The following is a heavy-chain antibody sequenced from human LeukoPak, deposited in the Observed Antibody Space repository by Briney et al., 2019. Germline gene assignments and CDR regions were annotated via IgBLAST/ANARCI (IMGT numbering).Heavy chain of an antibody. D-gene: IGHD6-13*01. CDR2: IFYSGNT. V-gene: IGHV4-59*08. CDR1: GASISGYY. Sequence: SETLPLTCTVSGASISGYYWSWIRQPPGKGLEWIGYIFYSGNTNYNPSLKSRVTMSLDSSKKQLSLKLTSVTAADTAVYFCASGVTAADFDFWGQGTLVTVSS. CDR3: ASGVTAADFDF. J-gene: IGHJ4*02.